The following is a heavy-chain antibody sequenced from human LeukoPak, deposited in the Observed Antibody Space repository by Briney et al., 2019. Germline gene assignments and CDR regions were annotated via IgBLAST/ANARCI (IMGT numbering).Heavy chain of an antibody. CDR2: IYSGGDT. D-gene: IGHD4/OR15-4a*01. V-gene: IGHV3-66*01. CDR3: ARDPPAVRTNTYA. CDR1: GFTVSNNY. Sequence: AGGSLRLSCAASGFTVSNNYMNWVRQAPGKGLEWVSLIYSGGDTHYADSVKGRFTISRDSSKNTLYVQMNSLRAEDTAVYYCARDPPAVRTNTYAWGQGTLVTVSS. J-gene: IGHJ5*02.